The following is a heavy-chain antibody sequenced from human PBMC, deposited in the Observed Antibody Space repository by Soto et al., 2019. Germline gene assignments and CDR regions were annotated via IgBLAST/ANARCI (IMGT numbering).Heavy chain of an antibody. CDR3: AEDRNYPRDYFHY. Sequence: GSLRLSCAASGFTFSSYALSWVRQAPGKGLEWVSAISANGQGIYYADSVRGRFTISRDNSKNTIFLQMDSLRAEDTAVYYCAEDRNYPRDYFHYWGQGTLVTVYS. V-gene: IGHV3-23*01. D-gene: IGHD1-7*01. J-gene: IGHJ4*02. CDR1: GFTFSSYA. CDR2: ISANGQGI.